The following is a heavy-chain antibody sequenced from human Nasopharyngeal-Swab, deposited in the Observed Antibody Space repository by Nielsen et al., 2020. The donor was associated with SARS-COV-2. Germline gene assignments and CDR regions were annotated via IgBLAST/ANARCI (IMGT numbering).Heavy chain of an antibody. CDR1: GLIFNTNG. CDR3: ARDRSVRYFDY. V-gene: IGHV3-33*08. Sequence: GESLKISCGASGLIFNTNGLRWVRQAPGKGLEWVALIRRDGTNDHYADSVKGRFTISRDNSKNTLYLQMNSLRADDTAVYYCARDRSVRYFDYWGQGTLVTVSS. J-gene: IGHJ4*02. CDR2: IRRDGTND.